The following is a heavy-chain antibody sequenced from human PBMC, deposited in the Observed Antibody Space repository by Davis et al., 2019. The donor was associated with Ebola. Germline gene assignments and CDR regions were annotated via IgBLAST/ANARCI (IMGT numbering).Heavy chain of an antibody. CDR1: GYTFTGYY. CDR3: ARDLDGTHDAFDI. CDR2: ISAYNGNT. V-gene: IGHV1-18*04. J-gene: IGHJ3*02. Sequence: ASVKVSCKASGYTFTGYYMHWVRQAPGQGLEWMGWISAYNGNTNYAQKLQGRVTMTTDTSTSTAYMELRSLRSDDTAVYYCARDLDGTHDAFDIWGQGTMVTVSS.